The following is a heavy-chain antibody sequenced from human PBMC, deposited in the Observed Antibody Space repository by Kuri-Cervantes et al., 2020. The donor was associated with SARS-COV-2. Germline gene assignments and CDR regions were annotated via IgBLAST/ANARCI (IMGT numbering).Heavy chain of an antibody. CDR3: ARVLVRAFYYFYAVDV. V-gene: IGHV3-30*04. CDR2: ISDDGSKK. D-gene: IGHD2-21*01. J-gene: IGHJ6*02. Sequence: GESLKISCAASGFPFDNHAMYWVRQAPGKGLEWVAVISDDGSKKYYRDSVKGRFTISRDTSKNTVFLQVNSLRPDDTGVYFCARVLVRAFYYFYAVDVWGQGTTVTVSS. CDR1: GFPFDNHA.